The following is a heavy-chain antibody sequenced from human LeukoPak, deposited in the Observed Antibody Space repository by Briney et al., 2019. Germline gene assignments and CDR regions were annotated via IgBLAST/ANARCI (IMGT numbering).Heavy chain of an antibody. CDR3: ARRYYYDRSGYYYFDY. D-gene: IGHD3-22*01. CDR2: ISVYSGNT. Sequence: ASVKVSCKASGYTFTSYGISWVRQAPGQGLEWMGWISVYSGNTKYAQKLQGRVIMTTDTSTNTAYMELRNLRSDDTAVYYCARRYYYDRSGYYYFDYWGQGTLVTVSS. V-gene: IGHV1-18*01. J-gene: IGHJ4*02. CDR1: GYTFTSYG.